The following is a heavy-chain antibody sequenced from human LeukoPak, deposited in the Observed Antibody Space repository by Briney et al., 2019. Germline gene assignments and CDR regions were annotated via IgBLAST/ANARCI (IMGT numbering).Heavy chain of an antibody. CDR1: DGSISNSY. CDR2: IYSSGST. D-gene: IGHD4-23*01. V-gene: IGHV4-4*09. CDR3: ANSYDGKIVPFDN. J-gene: IGHJ4*02. Sequence: SETLSLTCTVPDGSISNSYWNWVRQPPGKELEWIGYIYSSGSTNYNPSFKSRVTLSVDPSKNQFSLKLNSVTASDTAVYYCANSYDGKIVPFDNWGQGTLVTVSS.